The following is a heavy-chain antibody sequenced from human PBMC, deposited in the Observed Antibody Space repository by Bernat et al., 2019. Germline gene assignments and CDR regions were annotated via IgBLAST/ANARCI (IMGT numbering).Heavy chain of an antibody. V-gene: IGHV3-43*01. J-gene: IGHJ2*01. D-gene: IGHD4-23*01. CDR2: ISWDGGST. CDR3: AKGAYGGKSVTFDL. Sequence: EVQLVESGGVVVQAGGSLRLSCAASGFTFDDYTMHWVRQAPGKGLEWVSLISWDGGSTYYADSVKGRFTISRDNSKNSLYLQMNSLRTEDTALYYCAKGAYGGKSVTFDLWGRGTLVTVSS. CDR1: GFTFDDYT.